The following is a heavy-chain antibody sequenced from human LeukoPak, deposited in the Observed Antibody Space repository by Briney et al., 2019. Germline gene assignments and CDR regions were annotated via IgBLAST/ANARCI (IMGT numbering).Heavy chain of an antibody. CDR3: ARGSTVAARRSDWFDP. V-gene: IGHV1-8*01. D-gene: IGHD6-13*01. CDR1: GYTFTSYD. CDR2: MNPNSGNT. Sequence: GASMKVSCKASGYTFTSYDINWVRQATGQGLEWMGWMNPNSGNTGYAQKFQGRVTMTRNTSISTAYMELSSLRSEDTAVYYCARGSTVAARRSDWFDPWGQGTLVTVSS. J-gene: IGHJ5*02.